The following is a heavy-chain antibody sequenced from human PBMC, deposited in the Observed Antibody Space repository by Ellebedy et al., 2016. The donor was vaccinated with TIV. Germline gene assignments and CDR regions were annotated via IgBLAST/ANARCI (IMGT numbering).Heavy chain of an antibody. CDR1: GYTFTSYY. J-gene: IGHJ1*01. D-gene: IGHD3-10*01. Sequence: ASVKVSCXASGYTFTSYYMHWVRQAPGQGLEWMGIINPSGGSTSYAQKFQGRVTMTRDTSASTAYMELSSLRSEDMAVYYCARVPRYGSGSYSHPHWGQGTLVTVSS. CDR3: ARVPRYGSGSYSHPH. V-gene: IGHV1-46*01. CDR2: INPSGGST.